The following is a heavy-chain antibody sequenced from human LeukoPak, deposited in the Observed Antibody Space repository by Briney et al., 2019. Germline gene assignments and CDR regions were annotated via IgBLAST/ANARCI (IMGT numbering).Heavy chain of an antibody. Sequence: GASVKVSCKASGYTFKDYYMHWVRQAPGQGLEWMGWINPNSGGPKYAQKFQGRVTMTRDMSISTAYMELSRLRSDDTAVYYCARVGHILTDSYNFDFWGQGTLVTVSS. D-gene: IGHD3-9*01. CDR1: GYTFKDYY. CDR2: INPNSGGP. J-gene: IGHJ4*02. CDR3: ARVGHILTDSYNFDF. V-gene: IGHV1-2*02.